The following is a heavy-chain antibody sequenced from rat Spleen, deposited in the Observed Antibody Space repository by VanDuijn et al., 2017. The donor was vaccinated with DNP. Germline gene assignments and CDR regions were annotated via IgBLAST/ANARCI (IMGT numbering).Heavy chain of an antibody. CDR1: GFTFSDYD. V-gene: IGHV5S23*01. CDR2: ISPSGANT. CDR3: AKDAFDY. J-gene: IGHJ2*01. Sequence: EVQLVESGGGLVQPGRSLKLSCAASGFTFSDYDMAWVRQAPTKGLEWVASISPSGANTYYRDSVKGRFTVSRDNAKSVLYLQMESLRSEDTATYYCAKDAFDYWGQGVMVTVSS.